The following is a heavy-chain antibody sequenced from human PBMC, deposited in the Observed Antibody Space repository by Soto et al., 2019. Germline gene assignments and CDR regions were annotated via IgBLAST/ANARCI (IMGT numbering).Heavy chain of an antibody. V-gene: IGHV1-18*01. Sequence: QVQLVQSGAEVKKPGASVKVSCRTSGYTFTSYGISWVRQAPGQGLEWMGWISANNGNTKYAEKLQDRVTMTTDTPTGKAYIEVRRLRSDDTAVYYCVRDRGTVLASPVILNTPNWFDPWGQGTLVTVSS. CDR2: ISANNGNT. CDR1: GYTFTSYG. J-gene: IGHJ5*02. D-gene: IGHD3-10*01. CDR3: VRDRGTVLASPVILNTPNWFDP.